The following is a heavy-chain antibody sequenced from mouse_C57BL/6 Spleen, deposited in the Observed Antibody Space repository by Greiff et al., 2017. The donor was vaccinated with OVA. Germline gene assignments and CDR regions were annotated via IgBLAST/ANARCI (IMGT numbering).Heavy chain of an antibody. V-gene: IGHV1-50*01. CDR2: IDPSDSYT. CDR1: GYTFTSYW. Sequence: QVQLQQPGAELVKPGASVKLSCKASGYTFTSYWMQWVQQRPGQGLEWIGEIDPSDSYTNYNQKFKGKATLTVDTSSSTAYMQLSRLTSEDSAVYYCARWEYGNYYFDYWGQGTTLTVSS. CDR3: ARWEYGNYYFDY. D-gene: IGHD2-10*02. J-gene: IGHJ2*01.